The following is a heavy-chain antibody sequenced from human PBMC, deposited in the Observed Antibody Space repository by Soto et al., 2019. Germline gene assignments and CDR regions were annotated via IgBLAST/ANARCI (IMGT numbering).Heavy chain of an antibody. D-gene: IGHD3-3*01. J-gene: IGHJ4*02. CDR2: INAGIGDT. CDR3: AAGDYHDTSGYSSDY. V-gene: IGHV1-3*01. CDR1: GYTFTSYA. Sequence: ASVKVSCKASGYTFTSYAMHWVRQAPGQRLEWMGWINAGIGDTEYSEKFQGRVTFTRDESTSTAYMELSSLRFEDTGVYYCAAGDYHDTSGYSSDYWGQGTLVTVSS.